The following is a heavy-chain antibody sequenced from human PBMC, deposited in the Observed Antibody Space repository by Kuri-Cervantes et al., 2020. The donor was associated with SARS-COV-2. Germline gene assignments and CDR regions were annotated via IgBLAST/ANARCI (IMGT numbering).Heavy chain of an antibody. CDR1: GYSFTTNY. CDR2: IDPSDSYT. J-gene: IGHJ3*02. V-gene: IGHV5-10-1*01. D-gene: IGHD1-1*01. CDR3: AGQARDPLERRVSFDI. Sequence: GGSLRLSCQGSGYSFTTNYITWVRQIPGKGLEWMGRIDPSDSYTNYSPSFQGHVTISADKSISSVYLHWGSLKATDTAMYYCAGQARDPLERRVSFDIWGQGTMVTVSS.